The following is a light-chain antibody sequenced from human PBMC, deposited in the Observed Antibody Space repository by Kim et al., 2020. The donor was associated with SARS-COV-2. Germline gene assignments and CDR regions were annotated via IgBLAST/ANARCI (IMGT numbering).Light chain of an antibody. CDR1: QNINFNY. Sequence: ATLSCRASQNINFNYLAGCLAWYQQKPGQAPRLLIYGASSRATGVPDRFNGSGSGTDFTLTISRLDPEDSAVYFCQQYGSSAALTFGGGTKVDIK. CDR3: QQYGSSAALT. CDR2: GAS. V-gene: IGKV3-20*01. J-gene: IGKJ4*01.